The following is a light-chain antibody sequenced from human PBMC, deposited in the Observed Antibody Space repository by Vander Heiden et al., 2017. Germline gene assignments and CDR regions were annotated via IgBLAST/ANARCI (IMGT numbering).Light chain of an antibody. Sequence: AIRMTQSPSSFSASTGDRVTITCRASQGISSYLAWYQQKPGKAPKLLIYAASTLQSGVPSRFSGSGYGTDFTLTISCRQSEDFAAYYCQHYDSYPPFTFGHGTKVDIK. CDR3: QHYDSYPPFT. CDR1: QGISSY. J-gene: IGKJ3*01. CDR2: AAS. V-gene: IGKV1-8*01.